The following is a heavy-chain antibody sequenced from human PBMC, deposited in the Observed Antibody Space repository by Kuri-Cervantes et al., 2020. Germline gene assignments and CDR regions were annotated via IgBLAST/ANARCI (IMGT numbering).Heavy chain of an antibody. V-gene: IGHV1-46*01. Sequence: ASVKVSCKASGYTFTSYYILWVRQAPGQGLEWMGIINPSGGSTTYAQKFQGRVTMTRDTPTSTVYMELSSLRSEDTAVYYCARELDYYGSGSYYMDDHWGQGTLVTVSS. J-gene: IGHJ5*02. CDR1: GYTFTSYY. D-gene: IGHD3-10*01. CDR3: ARELDYYGSGSYYMDDH. CDR2: INPSGGST.